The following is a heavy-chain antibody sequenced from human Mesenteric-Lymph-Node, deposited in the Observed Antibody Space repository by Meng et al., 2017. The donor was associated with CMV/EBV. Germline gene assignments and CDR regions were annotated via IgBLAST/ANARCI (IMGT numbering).Heavy chain of an antibody. CDR1: GGTFSNYA. J-gene: IGHJ4*02. CDR3: ARYYDSSGSYYEDFDY. D-gene: IGHD3-22*01. CDR2: ITAYSGNT. V-gene: IGHV1-18*01. Sequence: ASVKVSCKASGGTFSNYAITWVRQAPGQGLEWVGWITAYSGNTNYAQKLQGRLTMTTDTSTSTAYMELRSLRSDDTAVYYCARYYDSSGSYYEDFDYWGQGTLVTVSS.